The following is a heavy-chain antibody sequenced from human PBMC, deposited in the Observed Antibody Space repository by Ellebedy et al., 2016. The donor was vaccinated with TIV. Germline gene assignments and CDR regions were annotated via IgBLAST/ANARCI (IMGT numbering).Heavy chain of an antibody. CDR2: IKKDGDKK. CDR3: TKRGVGWAAFDI. J-gene: IGHJ3*02. CDR1: GFTFSSYW. V-gene: IGHV3-7*03. Sequence: GESLKISCAGSGFTFSSYWMSWVRQDPGKGLEWVAHIKKDGDKKDYVDSVKGRFTISRDNAKNSLYLQMNSLRAEDTAVYYCTKRGVGWAAFDIWGPGTMVTVSS. D-gene: IGHD6-19*01.